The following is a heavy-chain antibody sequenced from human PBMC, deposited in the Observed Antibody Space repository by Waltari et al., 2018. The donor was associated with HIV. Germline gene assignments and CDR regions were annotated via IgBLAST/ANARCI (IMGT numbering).Heavy chain of an antibody. Sequence: QVQLVESGGGVVQPGRSLRLSCAASGLTFSSYGMHWVRQAPGKGVVWGAVISYEGSNKDYADSVKGRFTISRDNSKNKLYLQMSSLRAEDTAVYYCAKDKDSTVTTIFYYYGMDVWGQGTTVTVSS. CDR2: ISYEGSNK. CDR1: GLTFSSYG. V-gene: IGHV3-30*18. J-gene: IGHJ6*02. CDR3: AKDKDSTVTTIFYYYGMDV. D-gene: IGHD4-17*01.